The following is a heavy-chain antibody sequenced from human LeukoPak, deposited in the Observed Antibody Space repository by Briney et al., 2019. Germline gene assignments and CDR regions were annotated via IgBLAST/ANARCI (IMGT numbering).Heavy chain of an antibody. CDR2: INPNSGGT. V-gene: IGHV1-2*02. D-gene: IGHD3-10*01. CDR1: GNTFNDYY. J-gene: IGHJ6*03. Sequence: ASVKVSCKASGNTFNDYYIHWVRQAPGQGLEWMGWINPNSGGTNYAQKFQGRVTMTRDTSISTAYMELSSLRSEDTAVYYCARLGLVRGVSNYYYYMDVWGKGTTVTVSS. CDR3: ARLGLVRGVSNYYYYMDV.